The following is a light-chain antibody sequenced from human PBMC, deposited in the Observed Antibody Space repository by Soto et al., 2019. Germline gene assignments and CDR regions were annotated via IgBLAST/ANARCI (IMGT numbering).Light chain of an antibody. CDR3: ETWDINTHVV. CDR1: SGHSTYI. J-gene: IGLJ2*01. CDR2: LEGSGSY. V-gene: IGLV4-60*02. Sequence: QSVLTLSSSASASLGSSVKLTCTLSSGHSTYIIAWHQQQPGKAPRYLMKLEGSGSYNKGSGVPDRFSGSSSGADRYLTISNLQFEDEADYYCETWDINTHVVFGGGTKLTVL.